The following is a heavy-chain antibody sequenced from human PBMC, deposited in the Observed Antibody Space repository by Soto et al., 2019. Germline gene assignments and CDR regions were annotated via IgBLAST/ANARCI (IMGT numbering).Heavy chain of an antibody. J-gene: IGHJ2*01. CDR2: IWYDGSNK. CDR3: ARTYLWGVDWYFDL. Sequence: QVQLVESGGGVVQPGRSLRLSCAASGFTFSSYGMHWVRQAPGKGLEWVAVIWYDGSNKYYADSVKGRFTISRDNSKNTLYLQMNSLGAEDTAVYYCARTYLWGVDWYFDLWGRGTLVTVSS. CDR1: GFTFSSYG. V-gene: IGHV3-33*01. D-gene: IGHD3-10*01.